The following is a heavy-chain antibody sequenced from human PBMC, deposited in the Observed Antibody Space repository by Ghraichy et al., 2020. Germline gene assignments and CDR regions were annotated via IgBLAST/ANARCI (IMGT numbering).Heavy chain of an antibody. D-gene: IGHD2-8*01. CDR1: GFTFSNNW. CDR2: IKHDGIEK. J-gene: IGHJ6*02. Sequence: LSLTCAASGFTFSNNWMSWVRQAPGKGLEWLANIKHDGIEKFHLDSVKGRFTISRDNAKNSVYLQMTSLRVEDTAVYYCAIDRQPSKWNGLDGWSQGTTVTVSS. V-gene: IGHV3-7*01. CDR3: AIDRQPSKWNGLDG.